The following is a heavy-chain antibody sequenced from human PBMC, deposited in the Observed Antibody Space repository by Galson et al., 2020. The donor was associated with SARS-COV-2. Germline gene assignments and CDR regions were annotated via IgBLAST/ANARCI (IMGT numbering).Heavy chain of an antibody. CDR1: GGSFSNKDYY. J-gene: IGHJ3*02. CDR2: IYHSGHP. Sequence: ASETLSLTCTVSGGSFSNKDYYWGWIRQPPGKGLEWIGSIYHSGHPYYNPALESRVTVSFDTPKKKFSLKLSSVTAADTAVYYCARATSGSGKLVMLTSDDAFESWGQGTMVTVSA. V-gene: IGHV4-39*07. CDR3: ARATSGSGKLVMLTSDDAFES. D-gene: IGHD3-9*01.